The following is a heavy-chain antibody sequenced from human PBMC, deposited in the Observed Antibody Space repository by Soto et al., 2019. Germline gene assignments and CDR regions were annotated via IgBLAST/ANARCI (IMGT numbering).Heavy chain of an antibody. CDR3: ARSEATVLDY. V-gene: IGHV4-34*01. Sequence: SETLSLTCAVYGGSFSGYYWSWIRQPPGKGLEWIGEINHSGSTNYNPSLKSRVTISVDKSKNHFSLKLSSVTAADTAVYYCARSEATVLDYWGQGTLVT. D-gene: IGHD4-17*01. CDR2: INHSGST. CDR1: GGSFSGYY. J-gene: IGHJ4*02.